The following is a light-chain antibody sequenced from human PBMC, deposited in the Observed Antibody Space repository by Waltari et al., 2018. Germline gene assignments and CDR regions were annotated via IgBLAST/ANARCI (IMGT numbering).Light chain of an antibody. V-gene: IGLV1-44*01. Sequence: QSVLTQPPSTSGTPGQRVTIPCSGSSSNIGPNPVTWYQHLPGTAPKLLIYSNNQRPSGVPGRFSGSKSGTSASLAISGLQSEDEADYYCAAWDDTLNGYVFGTGTKVTVL. CDR3: AAWDDTLNGYV. CDR2: SNN. J-gene: IGLJ1*01. CDR1: SSNIGPNP.